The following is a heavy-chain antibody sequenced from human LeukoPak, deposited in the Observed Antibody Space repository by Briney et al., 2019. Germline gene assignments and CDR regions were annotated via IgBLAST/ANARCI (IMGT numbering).Heavy chain of an antibody. CDR3: AKSNGYGLIDI. Sequence: SETLSLTCTVSGDSISNYYWSWIRLAPGKGLEWIGNIHNSVNINYNPALKSRVTISLDTSRNQFSLKLNSVTAADTAVYYCAKSNGYGLIDIWGQGTMVTVSS. J-gene: IGHJ3*02. CDR2: IHNSVNI. D-gene: IGHD3-22*01. V-gene: IGHV4-59*12. CDR1: GDSISNYY.